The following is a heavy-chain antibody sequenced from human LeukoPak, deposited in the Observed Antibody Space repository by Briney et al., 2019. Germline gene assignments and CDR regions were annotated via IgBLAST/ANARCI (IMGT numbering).Heavy chain of an antibody. D-gene: IGHD3-16*01. CDR2: VKSRSAGETT. V-gene: IGHV3-15*01. CDR3: PLIQGGVWGSYYRDF. J-gene: IGHJ4*02. CDR1: GFSISNDW. Sequence: PGGSLRLSCAASGFSISNDWMSWVRQAPGKGLEWVARVKSRSAGETTDYAAPVKGRFTISRDDSKNTLYLQMNSLKTEDTALYYCPLIQGGVWGSYYRDFWAKGPLVTVSS.